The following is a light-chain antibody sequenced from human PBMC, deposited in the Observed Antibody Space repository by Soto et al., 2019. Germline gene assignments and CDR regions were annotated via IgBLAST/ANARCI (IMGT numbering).Light chain of an antibody. J-gene: IGKJ4*01. Sequence: EVVMTQSPATLSVSPGERATLSCRASQSVSSNLAWYQQNPGQAPRLLIYGASTRATGVPARFGGSGSGTEFTLTISSLQSEDFAVYYCQQYDNWPPLTFGGGTKVEIK. CDR3: QQYDNWPPLT. CDR1: QSVSSN. V-gene: IGKV3-15*01. CDR2: GAS.